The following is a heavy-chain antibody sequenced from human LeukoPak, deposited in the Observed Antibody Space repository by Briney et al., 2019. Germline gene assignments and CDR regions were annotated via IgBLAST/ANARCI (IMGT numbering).Heavy chain of an antibody. CDR3: ARGAYYCDSSGYYIKAPLDY. CDR1: GGTFSSYA. Sequence: SVKVSCKASGGTFSSYAISWVRQAPGQGLEWMGRIIPILGIANYAQKFQGRVTITADKSTSAAYMELSSLRSEDTAVYYCARGAYYCDSSGYYIKAPLDYWGQGTLVTVSS. CDR2: IIPILGIA. J-gene: IGHJ4*02. D-gene: IGHD3-22*01. V-gene: IGHV1-69*04.